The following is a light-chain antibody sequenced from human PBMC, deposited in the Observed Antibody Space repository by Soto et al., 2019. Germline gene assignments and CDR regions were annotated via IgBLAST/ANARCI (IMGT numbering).Light chain of an antibody. CDR3: QQRTRWPPLT. CDR1: HSVSSS. J-gene: IGKJ4*01. Sequence: EIVLTQSPATLSLSPGERATLSCRARHSVSSSLVWYQQKPGQAPRLLIYDASKRATGIPGRFSGSGSEIDFTLTISSLEPEDFAVYYCQQRTRWPPLTFGGGTKVEIK. V-gene: IGKV3-11*01. CDR2: DAS.